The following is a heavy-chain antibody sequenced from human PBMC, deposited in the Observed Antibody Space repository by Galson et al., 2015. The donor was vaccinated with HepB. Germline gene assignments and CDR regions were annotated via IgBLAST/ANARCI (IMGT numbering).Heavy chain of an antibody. Sequence: SLRLSCAVSGFIIGISGHSMSWVRQAPGKGLEWVANIKLDGSEKNYVGSVKGRFTISRDNAKNLLYLHMNSLRVEDTAVYYCARAGYWGQGTLVTVSS. CDR2: IKLDGSEK. CDR3: ARAGY. V-gene: IGHV3-7*01. J-gene: IGHJ4*02. CDR1: GFIIGISGHS.